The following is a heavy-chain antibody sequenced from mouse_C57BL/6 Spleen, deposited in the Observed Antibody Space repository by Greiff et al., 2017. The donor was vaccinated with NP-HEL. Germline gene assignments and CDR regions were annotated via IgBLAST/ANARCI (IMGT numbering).Heavy chain of an antibody. CDR1: GYSITSGYY. CDR3: ARTVVATPAWFAY. J-gene: IGHJ3*01. D-gene: IGHD1-1*01. Sequence: ESGPGLVKPSQSLSLTCSVTGYSITSGYYWNWIRQFPGNKLEWMGYISYDGSNNYNPSLKNRISITRDTSKNQFFLKLNSVTTEDTATYYCARTVVATPAWFAYWGQGTLVTVSA. V-gene: IGHV3-6*01. CDR2: ISYDGSN.